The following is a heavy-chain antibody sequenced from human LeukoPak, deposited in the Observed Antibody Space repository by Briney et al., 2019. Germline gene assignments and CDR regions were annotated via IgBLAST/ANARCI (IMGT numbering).Heavy chain of an antibody. V-gene: IGHV1-2*06. CDR1: GYTFTGYY. CDR3: ARVSAGAGTGRYFDY. J-gene: IGHJ4*02. CDR2: INPNSGGT. D-gene: IGHD6-19*01. Sequence: ASVKVSCKASGYTFTGYYMHWVRQAPGQGLEWMGRINPNSGGTNYAQKFQGRVTMTRDTSISTAYMELSRLRSDDTAVYYCARVSAGAGTGRYFDYWGQGTLVTVSS.